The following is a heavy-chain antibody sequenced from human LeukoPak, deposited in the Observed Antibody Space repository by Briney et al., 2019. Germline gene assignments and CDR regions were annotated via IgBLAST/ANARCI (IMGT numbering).Heavy chain of an antibody. CDR1: GFTFSNYW. D-gene: IGHD4-11*01. J-gene: IGHJ5*02. Sequence: PGGSLRLSCAASGFTFSNYWMTWVRQAPGRGLEWVANIKSDGSEEYYVDSVKGRFTISRDNTKNSLYLQMNSLRAEDTAVYYCARISMTTWFDPWGQGTLVTVSS. V-gene: IGHV3-7*01. CDR2: IKSDGSEE. CDR3: ARISMTTWFDP.